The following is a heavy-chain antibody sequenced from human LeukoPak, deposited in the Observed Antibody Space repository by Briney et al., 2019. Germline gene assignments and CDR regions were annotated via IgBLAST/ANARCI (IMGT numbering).Heavy chain of an antibody. J-gene: IGHJ3*02. CDR2: IIPIFGTA. D-gene: IGHD1-26*01. CDR1: GGTFSSYA. CDR3: ARAQAGMSFVDAFDI. V-gene: IGHV1-69*06. Sequence: ASVKVSCKASGGTFSSYAISWVRQAPGQGLEWMGGIIPIFGTANYAQKFQGRVTITADKSTSTAYMELSGLRSEDTAVYYCARAQAGMSFVDAFDIWGQGTMVTVSS.